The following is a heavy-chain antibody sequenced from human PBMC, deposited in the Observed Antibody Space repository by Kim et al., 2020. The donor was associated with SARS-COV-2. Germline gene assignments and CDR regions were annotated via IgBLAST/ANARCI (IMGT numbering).Heavy chain of an antibody. V-gene: IGHV4-59*03. J-gene: IGHJ3*01. Sequence: NYNPSLRGRVTIAPDASKNQFSLRLSSVTAADTAVYFCARVSFDAFDFWGQGTTVIVSS. CDR3: ARVSFDAFDF.